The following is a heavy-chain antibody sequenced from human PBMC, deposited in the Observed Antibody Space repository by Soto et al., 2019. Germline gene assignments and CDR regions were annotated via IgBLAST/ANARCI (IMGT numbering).Heavy chain of an antibody. CDR3: ARDGYCSGGSCYSVPVFDY. D-gene: IGHD2-15*01. CDR2: IWYDGSNK. J-gene: IGHJ4*02. V-gene: IGHV3-33*01. Sequence: GGSLRLSCAAAGFTFSSYGMHWVRQAPGKGLEWVAVIWYDGSNKYYADSVKGRFTISRDNSKNTLYLQMNSLRAEDTAVYYCARDGYCSGGSCYSVPVFDYWGQGTLVTVSS. CDR1: GFTFSSYG.